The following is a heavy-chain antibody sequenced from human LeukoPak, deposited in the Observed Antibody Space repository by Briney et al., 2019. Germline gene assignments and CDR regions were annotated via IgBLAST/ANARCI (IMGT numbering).Heavy chain of an antibody. CDR1: GGSISSYY. V-gene: IGHV4-4*07. CDR3: ARDEAGSGYIDY. Sequence: SETLPLTCTVSGGSISSYYWSWIRQPPGKGQEWIGRIYISGTTNYNSSLKSRITMSLDTSKNQLSLKLSSVTAADTAVYYCARDEAGSGYIDYWGQGTLVTVSS. CDR2: IYISGTT. D-gene: IGHD3-22*01. J-gene: IGHJ4*01.